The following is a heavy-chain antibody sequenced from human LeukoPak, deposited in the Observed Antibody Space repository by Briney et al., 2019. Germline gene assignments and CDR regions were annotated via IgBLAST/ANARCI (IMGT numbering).Heavy chain of an antibody. D-gene: IGHD3-10*01. Sequence: PGGPRRLSGAASGFTFSSYSMTWVRKAPGKGLEWVSSISSSSSYIYYADSVKGRFTISRDNAKNSLYLQMNSLRAEDTAVYYCARAYYGLDYWGQGTLVTVSS. CDR2: ISSSSSYI. J-gene: IGHJ4*02. CDR1: GFTFSSYS. CDR3: ARAYYGLDY. V-gene: IGHV3-21*01.